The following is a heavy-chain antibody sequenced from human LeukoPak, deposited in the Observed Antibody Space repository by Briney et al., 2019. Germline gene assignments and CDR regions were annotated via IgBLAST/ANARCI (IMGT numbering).Heavy chain of an antibody. CDR1: GYTFTGYY. CDR2: INPNSGGT. V-gene: IGHV1-2*02. D-gene: IGHD2-21*02. Sequence: ASVKVSCKASGYTFTGYYMHWVRQAPGQGREGMGWINPNSGGTNYAQKFQGRVTMTRDTSISTAYMELSRLRSDDTAVYYCARDRIVVVTASQGYYYGMDVWGQGTTVTVSS. J-gene: IGHJ6*02. CDR3: ARDRIVVVTASQGYYYGMDV.